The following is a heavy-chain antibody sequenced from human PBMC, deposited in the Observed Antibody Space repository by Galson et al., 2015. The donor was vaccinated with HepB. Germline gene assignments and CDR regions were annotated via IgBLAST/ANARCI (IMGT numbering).Heavy chain of an antibody. Sequence: SLRLSCAASGFTFSSYWMSWVRQAPGKGLEWVANIKQDGSEKYYVDSVKGRFTISRDNAKNSLYLQMNSLRAEDTAVYYCARSRSTIRGYRWFDPWGQGTLVTVSP. CDR3: ARSRSTIRGYRWFDP. J-gene: IGHJ5*02. CDR2: IKQDGSEK. D-gene: IGHD2-2*01. V-gene: IGHV3-7*01. CDR1: GFTFSSYW.